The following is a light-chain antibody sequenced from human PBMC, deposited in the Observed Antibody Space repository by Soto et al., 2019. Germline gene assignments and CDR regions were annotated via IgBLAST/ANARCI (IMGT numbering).Light chain of an antibody. CDR2: DVS. CDR3: SSYTSSSTWV. Sequence: QSALTQPASVSGSPGQSITISCTGTSSDVGGYNYVSWYQQHPGKAPKLMIYDVSNRPSGVSNRFSGSKSGNTASLTISGLQAGDEAYYYCSSYTSSSTWVFGGGTKLTVL. J-gene: IGLJ3*02. CDR1: SSDVGGYNY. V-gene: IGLV2-14*01.